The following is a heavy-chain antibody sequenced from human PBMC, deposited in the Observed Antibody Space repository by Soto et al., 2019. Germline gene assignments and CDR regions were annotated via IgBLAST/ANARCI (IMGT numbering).Heavy chain of an antibody. V-gene: IGHV3-21*01. CDR3: ARDTPLRYYDFRSGFYGMDV. D-gene: IGHD3-3*01. J-gene: IGHJ6*02. CDR1: GFTFSSYS. CDR2: ISSSSSYI. Sequence: GGSLRLSCAASGFTFSSYSMNWVRQAPGKGLEWVSSISSSSSYIYYADSVKGRFTISRDNAKNSLYLQMNSLRAEDTAVYYCARDTPLRYYDFRSGFYGMDVWGQGTTVTVSS.